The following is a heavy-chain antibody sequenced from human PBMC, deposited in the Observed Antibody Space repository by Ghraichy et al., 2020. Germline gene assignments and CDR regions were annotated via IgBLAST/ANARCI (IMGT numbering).Heavy chain of an antibody. CDR1: GGSISSSYF. V-gene: IGHV4-39*01. Sequence: SETLSLTCTVSGGSISSSYFWGWIHQYPGKGLALSGSISYGGNTYYTTSFQSRVTISIATSKKQYSLKLDSVTAADTAVYCCTRGRSTYSDYWGQGTLVTVSS. CDR3: TRGRSTYSDY. J-gene: IGHJ4*02. CDR2: ISYGGNT. D-gene: IGHD2-21*01.